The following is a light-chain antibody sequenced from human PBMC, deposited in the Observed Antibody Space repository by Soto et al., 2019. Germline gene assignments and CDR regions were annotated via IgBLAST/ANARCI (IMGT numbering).Light chain of an antibody. J-gene: IGKJ1*01. CDR3: QQSYSRPRT. Sequence: DIQMTQSPSSLSADVGDRVTITFGASQSISTYLNWYLQKPGKAPNLLIYTTSILESGVPSRFSGSGSGTDFTLTISSLQPEDFATYFCQQSYSRPRTFGQGTKVDIK. CDR2: TTS. V-gene: IGKV1-39*01. CDR1: QSISTY.